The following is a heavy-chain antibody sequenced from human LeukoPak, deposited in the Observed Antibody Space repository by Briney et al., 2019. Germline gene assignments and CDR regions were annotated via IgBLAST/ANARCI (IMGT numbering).Heavy chain of an antibody. J-gene: IGHJ4*02. V-gene: IGHV1-69*04. CDR3: ARGSGNNDY. CDR1: AGTFSIYA. CDR2: IIPILGIA. D-gene: IGHD3-10*01. Sequence: ASVTVSCKASAGTFSIYAISWVRQAPGPGLEWMGRIIPILGIANYAQKFQGRVTITADKSTSTAYMELSSLRSEDTAVYYCARGSGNNDYWGQGTLVTVSS.